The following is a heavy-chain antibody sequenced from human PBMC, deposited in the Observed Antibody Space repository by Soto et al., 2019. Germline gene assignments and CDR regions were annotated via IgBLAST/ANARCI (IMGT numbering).Heavy chain of an antibody. J-gene: IGHJ3*02. CDR2: IYYSGST. CDR1: GGSISSSSYY. Sequence: QLQLQESGPGLVKPSETLSLTCTVSGGSISSSSYYWGWIRQPPGKGLEWIGSIYYSGSTYYNPSLKRRVTISVDTSKNQFSLKLSSVTAADTAVYYCASYSGYDWGTNDAFDIWGQGTMVTVSS. V-gene: IGHV4-39*01. CDR3: ASYSGYDWGTNDAFDI. D-gene: IGHD5-12*01.